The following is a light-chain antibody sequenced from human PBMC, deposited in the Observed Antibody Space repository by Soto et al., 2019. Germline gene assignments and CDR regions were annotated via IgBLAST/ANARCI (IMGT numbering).Light chain of an antibody. CDR3: QKYNNAPT. CDR2: TAS. CDR1: QGISNY. V-gene: IGKV1-27*01. Sequence: DIQMTQSPSSLSASVGDRVTITCRASQGISNYLAWYQQKPGKVPKLLIYTASTLQAGVPSWFSGSGSGTDSTIIISSLPPEDVANYYCQKYNNAPTFGQGTKVEIK. J-gene: IGKJ1*01.